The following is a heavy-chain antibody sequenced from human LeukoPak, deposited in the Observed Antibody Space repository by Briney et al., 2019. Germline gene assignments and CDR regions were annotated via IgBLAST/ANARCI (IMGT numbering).Heavy chain of an antibody. D-gene: IGHD5-12*01. CDR1: GFTFSSYS. CDR3: ARDSLANSGYDLDY. CDR2: ISSSSYI. V-gene: IGHV3-21*01. Sequence: PGGSLRLSCAASGFTFSSYSMNWVRQAPGKGLEWVSSISSSSYIYYADSVKGRFTISRDNAKNSLYLQMNSLRAEDTAVYYCARDSLANSGYDLDYWGQGTLVTVSS. J-gene: IGHJ4*02.